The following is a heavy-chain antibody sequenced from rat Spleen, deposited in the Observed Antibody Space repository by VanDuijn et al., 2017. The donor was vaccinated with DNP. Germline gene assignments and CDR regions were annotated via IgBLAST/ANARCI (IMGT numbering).Heavy chain of an antibody. CDR2: MWSGGST. CDR3: ARDHRGGVMDA. J-gene: IGHJ4*01. V-gene: IGHV2-45*01. Sequence: QVQLMESGPGLVQPSETLSLTCTVSGFSLTSYNVHWVRQPPGKGLEWMGVMWSGGSTDYNSALKSRLSISRDTSKNQVFLKMNSLQSEDTTTYYCARDHRGGVMDAWGQGASVTVSS. CDR1: GFSLTSYN.